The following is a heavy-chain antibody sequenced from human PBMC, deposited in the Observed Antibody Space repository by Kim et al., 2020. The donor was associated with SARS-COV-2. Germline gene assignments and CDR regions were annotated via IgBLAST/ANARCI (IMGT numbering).Heavy chain of an antibody. J-gene: IGHJ5*02. Sequence: SETLSLTCAVYGGSFSGYYWSWIRQPPGKGLEWIGEINHSGSTDYNPSLKSRVTISVDTSKNQFSLKLSSVTAADTAVYYCAREPYYGSGSYYMQYWFDPWGQGTLVTVSS. CDR1: GGSFSGYY. CDR2: INHSGST. CDR3: AREPYYGSGSYYMQYWFDP. D-gene: IGHD3-10*01. V-gene: IGHV4-34*01.